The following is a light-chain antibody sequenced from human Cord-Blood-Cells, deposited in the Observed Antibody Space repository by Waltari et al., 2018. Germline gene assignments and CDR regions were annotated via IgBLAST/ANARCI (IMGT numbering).Light chain of an antibody. CDR3: CSYAGSYTLV. J-gene: IGLJ3*02. CDR1: SREFGGINC. V-gene: IGLV2-11*01. CDR2: DVS. Sequence: SALTQPRPVSGPPGRTFPFSCTGPSREFGGINCVPCYQRHPGKAPKLMINDVSKRPSGVPDRFSGSKSGNTASLTISGLQAEDEADYYCCSYAGSYTLVFGGGTKLTVL.